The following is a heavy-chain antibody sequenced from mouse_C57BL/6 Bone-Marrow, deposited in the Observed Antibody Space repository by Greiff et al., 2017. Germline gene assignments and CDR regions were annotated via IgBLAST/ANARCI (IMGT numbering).Heavy chain of an antibody. CDR2: IYPRSGNT. D-gene: IGHD1-1*01. V-gene: IGHV1-81*01. Sequence: QVQLQQSGAELARPGASVKLSCKASGYTFTSYGISWVKQRTGQGLEWIGEIYPRSGNTYYNEKFKGKATLSADKSSSTAYMELRSLTSEDSAVYFCARRVYYYGSSFFDYWGQGTTLTVSS. CDR3: ARRVYYYGSSFFDY. CDR1: GYTFTSYG. J-gene: IGHJ2*01.